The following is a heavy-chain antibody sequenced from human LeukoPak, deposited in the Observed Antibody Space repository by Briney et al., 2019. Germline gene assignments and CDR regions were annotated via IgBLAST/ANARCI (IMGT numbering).Heavy chain of an antibody. V-gene: IGHV4-38-2*01. CDR1: SYSISSGSY. D-gene: IGHD2-2*01. Sequence: PSETLSVTCAVSSYSISSGSYWGWIRQSPGKGLEWVGSIFHSGNSYYNPSLKSRLTISVDTSKNQFSLKLSSVTATDTAVYYCARRGYCSSTSCYEYWFDPWGQGTLVTVSS. CDR3: ARRGYCSSTSCYEYWFDP. CDR2: IFHSGNS. J-gene: IGHJ5*02.